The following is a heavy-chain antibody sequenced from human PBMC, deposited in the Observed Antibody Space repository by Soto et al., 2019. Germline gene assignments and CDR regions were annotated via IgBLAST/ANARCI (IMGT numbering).Heavy chain of an antibody. J-gene: IGHJ6*02. Sequence: SVKVSCKASGGTFSSYAISWVRQAPGQGLEWMGGIIPIFGTANYAQKFQGRVTITADESTSTAYMELSSLRSEDTAVYYCARGTRGYDFWSGYPIRPFYYYYGMDVWGQGTTVTVSS. D-gene: IGHD3-3*01. V-gene: IGHV1-69*13. CDR3: ARGTRGYDFWSGYPIRPFYYYYGMDV. CDR2: IIPIFGTA. CDR1: GGTFSSYA.